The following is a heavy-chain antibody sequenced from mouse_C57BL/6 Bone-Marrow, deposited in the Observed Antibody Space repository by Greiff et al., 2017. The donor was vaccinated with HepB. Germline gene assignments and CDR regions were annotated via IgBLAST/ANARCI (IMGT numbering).Heavy chain of an antibody. J-gene: IGHJ4*01. CDR3: ARRYYCIIYAKDY. D-gene: IGHD2-1*01. V-gene: IGHV1-4*01. Sequence: VQLQQSGAELARPGASVKMSCKASGYTFTSYTMHWVKQRPGQGLEWIGYINPSSGYTKYNQKFKDKATLTADKSSSTAYMQLSSLTSEDSAVYYCARRYYCIIYAKDYWGQGTSVTVSS. CDR1: GYTFTSYT. CDR2: INPSSGYT.